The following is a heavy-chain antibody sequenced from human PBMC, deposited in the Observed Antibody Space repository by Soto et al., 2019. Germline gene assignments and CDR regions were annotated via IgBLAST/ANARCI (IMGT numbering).Heavy chain of an antibody. V-gene: IGHV4-59*08. Sequence: VQLQESGPGLVKPSETLSLTCTVSGGSISSYYWSWIRQPPGKGLEWIGYIYYSGSTNYNPSLKSRVTISVDTSKNQFSLKLSSVTATDTAVSYCARRYGSCFDYWGQGTLVTVSS. CDR3: ARRYGSCFDY. CDR1: GGSISSYY. J-gene: IGHJ4*02. D-gene: IGHD5-18*01. CDR2: IYYSGST.